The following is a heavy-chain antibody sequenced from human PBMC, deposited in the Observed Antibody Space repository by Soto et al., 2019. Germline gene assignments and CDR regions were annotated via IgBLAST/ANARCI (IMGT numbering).Heavy chain of an antibody. CDR2: INHSGST. CDR3: AGGASTRTPYYFDY. J-gene: IGHJ4*02. Sequence: SETLSLTCAVYGGSFSGYYWSWIRQPPGKGLEWIGEINHSGSTNYNPSLKSRVTISVDTSKNQFSLKLGSVTAADTAVYYCAGGASTRTPYYFDYWGQGTLVTVSS. D-gene: IGHD2-15*01. V-gene: IGHV4-34*01. CDR1: GGSFSGYY.